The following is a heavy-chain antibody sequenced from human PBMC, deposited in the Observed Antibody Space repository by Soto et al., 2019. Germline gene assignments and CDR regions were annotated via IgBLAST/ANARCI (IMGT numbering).Heavy chain of an antibody. CDR2: IWYDGSKK. J-gene: IGHJ4*02. D-gene: IGHD1-7*01. V-gene: IGHV3-33*03. CDR1: GFTISTHG. Sequence: QAQLVESGGGVVQPGTSLRLSCAASGFTISTHGMHWVRQAPGKGLAWLANIWYDGSKKFYAESVKGRFSISKDNSKNTLYLQMRSLRAEDTAVYYCAAATTWNSDFPYWGQGTQVTVSS. CDR3: AAATTWNSDFPY.